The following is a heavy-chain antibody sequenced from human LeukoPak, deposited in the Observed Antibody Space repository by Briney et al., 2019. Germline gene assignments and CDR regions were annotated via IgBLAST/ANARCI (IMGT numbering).Heavy chain of an antibody. J-gene: IGHJ6*03. CDR2: IIPIFGTA. Sequence: GASVKVSCKASGGTFSSYAISWVRQAPGQGLEWMGGIIPIFGTANYAQKFQGRVTITADESTSTAYMELSSLRSEDTAVYYCASGIVVVPAAVAYYMDVWGKGTTVTVSS. CDR3: ASGIVVVPAAVAYYMDV. CDR1: GGTFSSYA. D-gene: IGHD2-2*01. V-gene: IGHV1-69*13.